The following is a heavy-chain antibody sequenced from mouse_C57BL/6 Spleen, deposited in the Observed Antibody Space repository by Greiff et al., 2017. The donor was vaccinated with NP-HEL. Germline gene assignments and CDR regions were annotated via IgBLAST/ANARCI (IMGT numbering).Heavy chain of an antibody. D-gene: IGHD1-1*01. CDR3: AMAFHYYGSSYWYFDV. CDR2: ISSGSSTI. V-gene: IGHV5-17*01. CDR1: GFTFSDYG. J-gene: IGHJ1*03. Sequence: EVQRVESGGGLVKPGGSLKLSCAASGFTFSDYGMHWVRQAPEKGLEWVAYISSGSSTIYYADTVKGRFTISRDNAKNTLFLQMTSLRSEDTAMYYCAMAFHYYGSSYWYFDVWGTGTTVTVSS.